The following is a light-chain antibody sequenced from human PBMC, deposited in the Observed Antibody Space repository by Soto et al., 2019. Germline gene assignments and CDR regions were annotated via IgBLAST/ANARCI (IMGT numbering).Light chain of an antibody. CDR2: DAS. CDR3: QQRSNWLIT. V-gene: IGKV3D-20*02. CDR1: QSISSGF. J-gene: IGKJ5*01. Sequence: DILLTQSPGILSLSPGERASLSCRASQSISSGFLGWYQQKPGQPPRLLIYDASNRATGIPARFSGSGSGTDFTLTISSLEPEDFAVYYCQQRSNWLITFGQGTRLEIK.